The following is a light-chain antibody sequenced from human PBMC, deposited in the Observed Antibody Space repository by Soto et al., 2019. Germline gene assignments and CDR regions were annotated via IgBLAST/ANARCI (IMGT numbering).Light chain of an antibody. CDR1: QSISSW. V-gene: IGKV1-5*01. Sequence: DIQMTQSPSTLSASVGDTVTITCRASQSISSWLAWYQQKPGKAPKLLIYDASSLESGVPSRFSGSGSGIEFTLTISSLQPDDFATYYCQQYNSYCTFGQGTRLEIK. J-gene: IGKJ5*01. CDR2: DAS. CDR3: QQYNSYCT.